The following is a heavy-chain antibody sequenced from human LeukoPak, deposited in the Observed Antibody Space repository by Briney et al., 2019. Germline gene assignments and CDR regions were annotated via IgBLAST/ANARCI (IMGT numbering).Heavy chain of an antibody. J-gene: IGHJ2*01. CDR1: GGSISSSSRY. V-gene: IGHV4-39*07. CDR2: VYYSGST. CDR3: ARGPRLYYDSSGYLRSWYFDL. Sequence: PSETLSLTCAVSGGSISSSSRYWGWIRQPPGKGLEWIGSVYYSGSTNYNPSLKSRVTISVDTSKDQFSLKLSSVTAADTAVYYCARGPRLYYDSSGYLRSWYFDLWGRGTLVTVSS. D-gene: IGHD3-22*01.